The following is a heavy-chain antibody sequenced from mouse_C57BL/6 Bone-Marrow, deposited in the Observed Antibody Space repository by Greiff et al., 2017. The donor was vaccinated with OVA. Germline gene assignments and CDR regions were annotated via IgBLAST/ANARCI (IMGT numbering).Heavy chain of an antibody. Sequence: VNLVESGPELVKPGASVKLSCKASGYTFTSYDINWVKQRPGQGLEWIGWIYPRDGSTKYNEKFKGKATLTVDTSSSTAYMELHSLTSEDSAVYFCVCLNYWGQGTTLTVSS. CDR1: GYTFTSYD. J-gene: IGHJ2*01. V-gene: IGHV1-85*01. CDR2: IYPRDGST. CDR3: VCLNY.